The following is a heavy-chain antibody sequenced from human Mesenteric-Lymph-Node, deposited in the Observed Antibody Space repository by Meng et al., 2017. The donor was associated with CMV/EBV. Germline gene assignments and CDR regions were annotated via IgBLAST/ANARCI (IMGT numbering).Heavy chain of an antibody. CDR3: ARDSGYPGFDY. V-gene: IGHV3-23*03. CDR2: IYSGGSTT. D-gene: IGHD5-12*01. Sequence: GGSLRLSCAASGFTFINYAMSWVRQAPGKGLEWVSVIYSGGSTTYYADSVKGRFTTSRDNSKNTLYLQMNSLRPEDTAVYYCARDSGYPGFDYWGQGTLVTVSS. J-gene: IGHJ4*02. CDR1: GFTFINYA.